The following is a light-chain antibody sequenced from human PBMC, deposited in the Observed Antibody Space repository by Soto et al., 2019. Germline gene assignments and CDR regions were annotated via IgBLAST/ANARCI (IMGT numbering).Light chain of an antibody. V-gene: IGKV1-13*02. Sequence: AIQVTQSPSSLSASVGDRVTMTCRASQDIRGALAWYQQKSEKPPNLLIYDVSTLEGGVPSRFSGSGSGTEFTLTISSLQPEDFGTYYCQQFNSYPITFGHGTRLEIK. J-gene: IGKJ5*01. CDR2: DVS. CDR3: QQFNSYPIT. CDR1: QDIRGA.